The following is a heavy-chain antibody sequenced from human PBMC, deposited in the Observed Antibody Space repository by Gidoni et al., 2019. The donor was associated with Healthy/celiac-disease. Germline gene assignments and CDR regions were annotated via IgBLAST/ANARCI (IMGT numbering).Heavy chain of an antibody. CDR1: GGSISSGSYY. J-gene: IGHJ4*02. CDR3: ARAGSVEAVDY. D-gene: IGHD2-15*01. V-gene: IGHV4-61*02. Sequence: QVQLQESGPGLVKPPHPLSLTCTVSGGSISSGSYYWSWSRQPAGKGLEWIGRIYTSGGTNYNPSLKSRVTISVDTSKNQFSLKLSSVTAADTAVYYCARAGSVEAVDYWGQGTLVTVSS. CDR2: IYTSGGT.